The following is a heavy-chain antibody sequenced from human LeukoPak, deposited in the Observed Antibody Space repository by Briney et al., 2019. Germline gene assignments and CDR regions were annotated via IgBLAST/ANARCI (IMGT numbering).Heavy chain of an antibody. D-gene: IGHD2-15*01. J-gene: IGHJ6*04. V-gene: IGHV1-24*01. CDR3: ATGPRILSLEGSSYYGMDV. CDR2: FDPEDGET. CDR1: GYTLTELS. Sequence: ASVKVSCKVSGYTLTELSMHWVRQAPGKGLEWMGGFDPEDGETIYAQKFQGRVIMTEDTSTDTAYMELSSLRSEDTAVYYCATGPRILSLEGSSYYGMDVWGKGTTVTVSS.